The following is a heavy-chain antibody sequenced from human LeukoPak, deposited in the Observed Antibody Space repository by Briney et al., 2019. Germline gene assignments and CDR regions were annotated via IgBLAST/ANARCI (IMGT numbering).Heavy chain of an antibody. V-gene: IGHV3-30-3*01. D-gene: IGHD2-2*01. Sequence: GGSLRLSCAASGFTFSSYAMHWVRQAPGKGLEWVAVISYDGSNKYYADSVKGRFTISRDNSKNTLYLQMNSLRAEDTAVYYCARGGSCSSTSCCRLGIDPWGQGTLVTVSS. CDR1: GFTFSSYA. J-gene: IGHJ5*02. CDR3: ARGGSCSSTSCCRLGIDP. CDR2: ISYDGSNK.